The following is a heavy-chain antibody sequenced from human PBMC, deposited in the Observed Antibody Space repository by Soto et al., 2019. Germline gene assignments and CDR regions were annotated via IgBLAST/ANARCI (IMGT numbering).Heavy chain of an antibody. V-gene: IGHV1-18*04. CDR3: ARVRKYYDILTGYYTYYFDY. D-gene: IGHD3-9*01. CDR2: ISAYNGNT. CDR1: GYTFTSYG. J-gene: IGHJ4*02. Sequence: ASVKVSCKASGYTFTSYGISWVRQAPGQGLEWMGWISAYNGNTNYAQKLQGRVTMTTDTSTSTAYMELRSLRSDDTDVYYCARVRKYYDILTGYYTYYFDYWGPG.